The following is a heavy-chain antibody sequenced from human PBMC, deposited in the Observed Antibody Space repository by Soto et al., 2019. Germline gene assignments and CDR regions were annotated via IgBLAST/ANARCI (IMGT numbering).Heavy chain of an antibody. CDR1: GSTFSQYS. CDR2: ISLSSTII. CDR3: ARGVGTLDY. J-gene: IGHJ4*02. Sequence: XVSLRLSCAASGSTFSQYSMNWVRQAPGKGLDWLSYISLSSTIIYYADSVKGRFTISRDNAKNSLYLQMNSLRDEDSAVYFCARGVGTLDYWGQGTLVTVSS. V-gene: IGHV3-48*02.